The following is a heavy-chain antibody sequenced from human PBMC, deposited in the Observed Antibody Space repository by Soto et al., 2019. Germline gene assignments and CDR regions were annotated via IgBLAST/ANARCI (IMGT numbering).Heavy chain of an antibody. CDR3: AKDRRAGGNYGFYYDF. D-gene: IGHD1-7*01. CDR2: SSATGAGT. CDR1: GFTFSSYG. Sequence: TGGSLRLSCAASGFTFSSYGMTWVRQAPGKGLEWVSFSSATGAGTYYADSVKGRFTISRDNSKNTLYLQMTSLRADDTAVYYCAKDRRAGGNYGFYYDFWGQGALVTVSS. V-gene: IGHV3-23*01. J-gene: IGHJ4*02.